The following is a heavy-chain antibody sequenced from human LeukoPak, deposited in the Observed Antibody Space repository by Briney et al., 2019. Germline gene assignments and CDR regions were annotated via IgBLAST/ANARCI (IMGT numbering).Heavy chain of an antibody. D-gene: IGHD3-10*01. CDR3: AREGYYGSGSPPSLYFDY. CDR1: GFTFRSYA. V-gene: IGHV3-23*01. Sequence: PGGSLRLSCAASGFTFRSYAMSWVRQAPGKGLEWVSVISGSVGSTHYADSVKGRFTISRDNSRSTLYLQMNSLRPEDTAIYYCAREGYYGSGSPPSLYFDYWGQGTLVTVSS. CDR2: ISGSVGST. J-gene: IGHJ4*02.